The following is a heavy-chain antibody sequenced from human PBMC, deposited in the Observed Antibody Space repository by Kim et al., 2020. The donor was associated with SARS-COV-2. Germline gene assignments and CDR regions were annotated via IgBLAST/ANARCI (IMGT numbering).Heavy chain of an antibody. V-gene: IGHV3-7*01. CDR3: ARWSVAFDY. CDR2: INQDGSAK. J-gene: IGHJ4*02. CDR1: GININRHV. Sequence: GGSLRLSCAASGININRHVMSWVRQAPGKGPEWVANINQDGSAKDYVESMKGRLTISRDNAENSLFLQMDSLTAEDTAVYYCARWSVAFDYWGQGTLVTV. D-gene: IGHD6-19*01.